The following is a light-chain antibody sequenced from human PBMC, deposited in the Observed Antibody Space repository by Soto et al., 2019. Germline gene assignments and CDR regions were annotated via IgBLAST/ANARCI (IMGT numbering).Light chain of an antibody. CDR1: QGIRND. CDR2: GSS. V-gene: IGKV1-17*01. J-gene: IGKJ2*01. Sequence: DIQMTQSPSSLSASVGDRVTITCRASQGIRNDLGWYQQKPGQAPKRLIYGSSSLQSGVPSRFSGGGSGTEFILTSSRLQAEYAGTYYWQQNNRLPYTFGQGTKLEIK. CDR3: QQNNRLPYT.